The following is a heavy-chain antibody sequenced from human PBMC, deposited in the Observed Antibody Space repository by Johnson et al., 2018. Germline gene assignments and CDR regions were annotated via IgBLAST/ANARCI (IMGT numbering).Heavy chain of an antibody. Sequence: VQLVQSGGGLVQPGGSLRLSCAASGFTFSSYAMSWVRQAPGKGLEWVSAISGSGGSTYYADSVKGRFTISRDNSKNTLYLQMNSRRAEDTAVYYCAKDPALITMVVVVTRDACDIWGQGTMVTVSS. D-gene: IGHD3-22*01. CDR1: GFTFSSYA. V-gene: IGHV3-23*04. CDR3: AKDPALITMVVVVTRDACDI. J-gene: IGHJ3*02. CDR2: ISGSGGST.